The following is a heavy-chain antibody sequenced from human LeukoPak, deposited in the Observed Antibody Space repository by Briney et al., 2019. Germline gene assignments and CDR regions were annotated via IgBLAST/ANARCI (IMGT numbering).Heavy chain of an antibody. V-gene: IGHV3-7*03. CDR1: GFTFASYD. Sequence: PGRSLRLSCAASGFTFASYDMHWDRQAPGKGLEWVASIKQDESEKYYVDSVKGRFTTSRDNAKSSLYLQMNALRGEDTAVYYCARLVGDVTTWDCWGQGTLVTVSS. D-gene: IGHD1-26*01. CDR3: ARLVGDVTTWDC. J-gene: IGHJ4*02. CDR2: IKQDESEK.